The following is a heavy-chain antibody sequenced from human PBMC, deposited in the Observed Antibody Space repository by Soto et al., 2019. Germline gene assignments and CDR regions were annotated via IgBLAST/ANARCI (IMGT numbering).Heavy chain of an antibody. Sequence: GESLKISCKGSGYSFTSYWISWVRQMPGKGLEWMGRIDPSDSYTNYSPSFQGHVTISADKSISTAYLQWSSLKASDTAMYYCARAVWGRDYYYGMDVWGQGTTVTVSS. CDR1: GYSFTSYW. V-gene: IGHV5-10-1*01. CDR2: IDPSDSYT. CDR3: ARAVWGRDYYYGMDV. J-gene: IGHJ6*02. D-gene: IGHD3-16*01.